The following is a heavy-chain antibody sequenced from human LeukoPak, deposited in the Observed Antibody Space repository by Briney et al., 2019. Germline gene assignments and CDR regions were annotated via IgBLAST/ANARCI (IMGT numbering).Heavy chain of an antibody. CDR1: GGSISSSSYY. V-gene: IGHV4-39*01. CDR3: ARYCSSTSCYGSDI. Sequence: SETLSLTCTVSGGSISSSSYYWGWIRQPPGKGLEWIGSIYYSGSTYYNPSLRSRVTISVDTSKNQFSLKLSSVTAADTAVYYCARYCSSTSCYGSDIWGQGTMVTVSS. J-gene: IGHJ3*02. D-gene: IGHD2-2*01. CDR2: IYYSGST.